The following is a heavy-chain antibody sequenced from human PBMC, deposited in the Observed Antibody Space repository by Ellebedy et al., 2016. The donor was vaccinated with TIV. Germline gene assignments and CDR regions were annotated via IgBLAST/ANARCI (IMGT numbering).Heavy chain of an antibody. J-gene: IGHJ4*02. D-gene: IGHD2-2*01. CDR3: ARGAQGNTRTTHFDY. CDR2: VNYTGTT. V-gene: IGHV4-59*01. Sequence: SETLSLTCTVSGGSISSYYWSRIRQPPGKGLEYIGYVNYTGTTNYNPSLKSRVAISVDSFKNQFSLKLSSVTAADTAVYYCARGAQGNTRTTHFDYWGQGTLVTVSS. CDR1: GGSISSYY.